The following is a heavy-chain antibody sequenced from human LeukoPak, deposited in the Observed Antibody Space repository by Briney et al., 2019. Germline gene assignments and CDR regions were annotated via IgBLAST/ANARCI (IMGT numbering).Heavy chain of an antibody. CDR2: IIPIFGTA. J-gene: IGHJ4*02. CDR1: GGTSSSYA. V-gene: IGHV1-69*13. CDR3: ARDPGWLQSANYFDY. D-gene: IGHD5-24*01. Sequence: SVKVSCKASGGTSSSYAISWVRQARGQGLEWMGGIIPIFGTANYAQKFQGRVTITADESTSTAYMELSSLRSEDTAVYYCARDPGWLQSANYFDYWGQGTLVTVSS.